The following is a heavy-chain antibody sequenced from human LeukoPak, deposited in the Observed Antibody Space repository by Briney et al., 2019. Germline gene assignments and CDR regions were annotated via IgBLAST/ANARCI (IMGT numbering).Heavy chain of an antibody. CDR1: GFTFSSYW. D-gene: IGHD4-17*01. CDR2: MKPDGSEK. V-gene: IGHV3-7*01. Sequence: SGGSLRLSCAVSGFTFSSYWMTWVRPAPGKGLEWVATMKPDGSEKYYVDSVKGRFTISRDNAKNSLYLQMNSLRAEDTAVYYCARGHGDYGINWGQGTLVTVSS. J-gene: IGHJ4*02. CDR3: ARGHGDYGIN.